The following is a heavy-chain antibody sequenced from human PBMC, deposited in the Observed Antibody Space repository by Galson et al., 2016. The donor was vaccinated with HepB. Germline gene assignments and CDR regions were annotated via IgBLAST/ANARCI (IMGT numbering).Heavy chain of an antibody. CDR3: AKWAGYRSKWFSE. CDR1: GFTLSSYA. V-gene: IGHV3-23*01. D-gene: IGHD5-12*01. CDR2: ISRSGAAT. J-gene: IGHJ4*02. Sequence: SLRLSCAASGFTLSSYAMSWVRQAPGKGLEWVSSISRSGAATAYADSVKGRPTIPRDNSENPVYLQMNSLRAEDTAVYYCAKWAGYRSKWFSEWGQGTLVTVSS.